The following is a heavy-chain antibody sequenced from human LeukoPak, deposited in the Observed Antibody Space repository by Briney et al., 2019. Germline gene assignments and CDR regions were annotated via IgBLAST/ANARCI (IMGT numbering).Heavy chain of an antibody. Sequence: GASVKVSCKTSGYTFTAYDINWVRQATGQGLEWMGWMNPNSGDTGYTQKFQGRVTMTRDTSISTAYMELRSLTSEDTAVYYCARVGLYSYLDLWGRGTLVTVSS. J-gene: IGHJ2*01. CDR1: GYTFTAYD. CDR3: ARVGLYSYLDL. V-gene: IGHV1-8*01. CDR2: MNPNSGDT.